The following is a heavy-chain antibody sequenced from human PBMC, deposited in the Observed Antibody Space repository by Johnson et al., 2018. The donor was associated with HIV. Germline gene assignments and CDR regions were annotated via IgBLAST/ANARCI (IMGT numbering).Heavy chain of an antibody. J-gene: IGHJ3*02. D-gene: IGHD4-23*01. Sequence: QVQLVESGGGVVQPGRSLRLSCAASGFTFSSYAMHWVRQAPGKGLEWVAVISYDGSNKYYADSVKGRFPISRDNSKNTLYLQMNSLRAEDTAVYYCAKDLGDYGGNYAFDIWGQGTMVTVSS. CDR2: ISYDGSNK. V-gene: IGHV3-30-3*01. CDR1: GFTFSSYA. CDR3: AKDLGDYGGNYAFDI.